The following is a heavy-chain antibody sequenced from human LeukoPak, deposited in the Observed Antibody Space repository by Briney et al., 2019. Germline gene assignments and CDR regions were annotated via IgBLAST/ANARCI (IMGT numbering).Heavy chain of an antibody. Sequence: SETLSLTCTVSGGSISRSTYYWGWIRQPPGKGLEWIGSIFYSGNTYYNPSLKSRLAISVDTSKNQFPLKLNSMTAADTAVYYCGRHLSGSYPPGGFDYWGQGTLVTVSS. J-gene: IGHJ4*02. CDR2: IFYSGNT. CDR3: GRHLSGSYPPGGFDY. CDR1: GGSISRSTYY. V-gene: IGHV4-39*01. D-gene: IGHD1-26*01.